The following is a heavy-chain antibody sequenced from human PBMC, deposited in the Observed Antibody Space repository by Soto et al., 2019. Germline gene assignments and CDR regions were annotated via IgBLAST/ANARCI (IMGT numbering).Heavy chain of an antibody. D-gene: IGHD3-22*01. CDR3: ARDGDHYDSSGYFLRDAFDI. V-gene: IGHV3-11*01. CDR1: GFTFSDDY. Sequence: QVQMVESGGGLVKPGGSLRLSCVASGFTFSDDYMSWIRQAPGKGLEWVAYISGSGSIIDYADSVKGRFTISRDNAKNSLYLQTNSLRAEDTAVYYCARDGDHYDSSGYFLRDAFDIWGHGTMVTVSS. J-gene: IGHJ3*02. CDR2: ISGSGSII.